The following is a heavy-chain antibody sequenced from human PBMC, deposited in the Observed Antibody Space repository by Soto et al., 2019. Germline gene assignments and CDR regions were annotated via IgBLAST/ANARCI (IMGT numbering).Heavy chain of an antibody. CDR3: ARKVASSDDAFDI. J-gene: IGHJ3*02. Sequence: QLHLVQSGAEVKKPRSSVKVSCKASGGTFSSYTINWVRQAPGQGLEWLGGIIPMFGTLYYAQKFQGRLTIAADSSTSTAYMELSTLRSDDTAVYYCARKVASSDDAFDIWGQGTMVTVSS. D-gene: IGHD6-6*01. CDR1: GGTFSSYT. CDR2: IIPMFGTL. V-gene: IGHV1-69*06.